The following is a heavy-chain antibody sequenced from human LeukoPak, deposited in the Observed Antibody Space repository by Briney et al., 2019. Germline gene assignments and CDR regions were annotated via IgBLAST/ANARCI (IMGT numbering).Heavy chain of an antibody. CDR2: INPNSGGT. CDR3: ARDQGVDYDILTGYYNNWFDP. J-gene: IGHJ5*02. CDR1: GYTFTGYY. D-gene: IGHD3-9*01. V-gene: IGHV1-2*02. Sequence: ASVKVSCKASGYTFTGYYMHWVRQAPGQGLEWMGWINPNSGGTNYAQKFQGSVTMTRDTSISTAYMELSRLRSDDTAVYYCARDQGVDYDILTGYYNNWFDPWGQGTLVTVSS.